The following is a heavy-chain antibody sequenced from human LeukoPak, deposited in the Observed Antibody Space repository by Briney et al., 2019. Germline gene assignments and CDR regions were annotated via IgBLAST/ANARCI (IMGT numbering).Heavy chain of an antibody. Sequence: GGSLRLSCAASGFTFSSYAMSWVRQAPGKGLEWVSAISGSGGSTYYADSVKGRFTISRDNSKNTLYLQMNSLRAEDTAVYYCAKDPNIRDSGSQSPNYYYGMDVWGQGTTVTVSS. V-gene: IGHV3-23*01. D-gene: IGHD3-10*01. CDR3: AKDPNIRDSGSQSPNYYYGMDV. CDR1: GFTFSSYA. J-gene: IGHJ6*02. CDR2: ISGSGGST.